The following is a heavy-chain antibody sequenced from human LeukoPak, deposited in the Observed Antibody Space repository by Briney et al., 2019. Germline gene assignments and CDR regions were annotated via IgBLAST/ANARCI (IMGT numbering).Heavy chain of an antibody. V-gene: IGHV4-39*01. D-gene: IGHD2-15*01. J-gene: IGHJ4*02. CDR1: GVSITSIHSY. CDR3: ARPLAAHNAPFDF. Sequence: PSETLSLTCTVSGVSITSIHSYWGWIRQPPGKGLEWIGSIYYTGSTYYNPSLKSRVTISVDTSRNQFSLRLTSVTAADTAVYYCARPLAAHNAPFDFWGQGTLVTVSS. CDR2: IYYTGST.